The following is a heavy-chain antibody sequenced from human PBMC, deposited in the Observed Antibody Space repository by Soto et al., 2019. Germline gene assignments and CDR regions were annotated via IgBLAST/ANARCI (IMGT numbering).Heavy chain of an antibody. J-gene: IGHJ5*02. CDR2: IGADNGDT. CDR1: GYTFSTYG. D-gene: IGHD1-1*01. Sequence: QVQLVQSGAEVKKPGASVKVSCKASGYTFSTYGFSWVRQAPGQGLEWMGWIGADNGDTNYAQNFQGRVTMTTDTSTTTPYMERRSLTSDDTAVYFCARDWKGAEGFDPWGQGTLVTVSS. V-gene: IGHV1-18*01. CDR3: ARDWKGAEGFDP.